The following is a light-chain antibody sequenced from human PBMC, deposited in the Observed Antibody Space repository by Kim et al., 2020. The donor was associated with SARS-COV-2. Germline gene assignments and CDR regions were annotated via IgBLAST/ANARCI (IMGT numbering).Light chain of an antibody. CDR3: AAWDDSLV. CDR1: SSNIGSNY. Sequence: GTPGQRVTISCSGSSSNIGSNYVYWYQQLPGTAHKLLIYRNNQRPSGVPDRFSGSKSGTSASLAISGLRSEDEADYYCAAWDDSLVFGGGTQLTVL. J-gene: IGLJ2*01. V-gene: IGLV1-47*01. CDR2: RNN.